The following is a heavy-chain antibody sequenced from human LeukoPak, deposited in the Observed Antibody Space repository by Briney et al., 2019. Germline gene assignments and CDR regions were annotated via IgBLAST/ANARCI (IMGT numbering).Heavy chain of an antibody. CDR2: ISSSGSTI. V-gene: IGHV3-11*01. CDR3: ARDGRTLGGSYYYYGMDV. J-gene: IGHJ6*02. CDR1: GFTFSDYY. D-gene: IGHD2-15*01. Sequence: PGGSLRLSCAASGFTFSDYYMSWIRQAPGKGLEWVSYISSSGSTIYYADSVKGRFTISRDNAKNSLYLQMNSLRAEDTPVYYCARDGRTLGGSYYYYGMDVWGQGTTVTVSS.